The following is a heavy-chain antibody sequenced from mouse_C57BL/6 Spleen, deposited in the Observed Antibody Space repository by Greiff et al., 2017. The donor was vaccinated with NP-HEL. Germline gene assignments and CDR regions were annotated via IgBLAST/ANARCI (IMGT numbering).Heavy chain of an antibody. CDR1: GYSITSGYY. D-gene: IGHD1-1*01. CDR2: ISYDGSN. V-gene: IGHV3-6*01. J-gene: IGHJ4*01. CDR3: ARGEENYGSPSYYAMDY. Sequence: EVQLQQSGPGLVKPSQSLSLTCSVTGYSITSGYYWNWIRQFPGNKLEWMGYISYDGSNNYNPSLKNRISITRDTSKNQFFLKLNSVTTEDTATYYCARGEENYGSPSYYAMDYWGQGTSVTVSS.